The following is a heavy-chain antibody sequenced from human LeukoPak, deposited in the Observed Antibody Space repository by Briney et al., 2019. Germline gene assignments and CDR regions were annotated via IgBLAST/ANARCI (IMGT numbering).Heavy chain of an antibody. D-gene: IGHD5-12*01. V-gene: IGHV3-30*14. J-gene: IGHJ6*03. CDR1: GFTFSSYA. CDR2: ISYDGSNK. Sequence: GRSLRLSCAASGFTFSSYAMHWVRQAPGKGLEWVAVISYDGSNKYYADSVKGRLTISRDNSKNTLYLQMNSLRAEDTAVYYCARILSGYEYYYYYYMDVWGKGTTVTISS. CDR3: ARILSGYEYYYYYYMDV.